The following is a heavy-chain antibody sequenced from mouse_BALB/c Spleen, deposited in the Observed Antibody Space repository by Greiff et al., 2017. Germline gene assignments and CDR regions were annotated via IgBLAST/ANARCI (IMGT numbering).Heavy chain of an antibody. Sequence: EVKLMESGGGLVKPGGSLKLSCAASGFAFSSYDMSWVRQTPEKRLEWVAYISSGGGSTYYPDTVKGRFTISRDNAKNTLYLQMSSLKSEDTAMYYCARLWSYAMDYWGQGTSVTVSS. J-gene: IGHJ4*01. V-gene: IGHV5-12-1*01. D-gene: IGHD1-1*02. CDR1: GFAFSSYD. CDR2: ISSGGGST. CDR3: ARLWSYAMDY.